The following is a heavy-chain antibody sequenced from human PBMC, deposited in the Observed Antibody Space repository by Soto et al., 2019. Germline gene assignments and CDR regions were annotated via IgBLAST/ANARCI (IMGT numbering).Heavy chain of an antibody. Sequence: QVQLVQSGAEVKKPGASVKVSCKASGYTFTGYYMHWVRQAPGQGLEWMGWINPNSGGTNYAQKFQGWVTMNRDTSISTAYMELSRLRSDDTAVYYCARDLRPAVEDGYNEFDYWGQGTLVTVSS. J-gene: IGHJ4*02. D-gene: IGHD5-12*01. CDR2: INPNSGGT. CDR3: ARDLRPAVEDGYNEFDY. V-gene: IGHV1-2*04. CDR1: GYTFTGYY.